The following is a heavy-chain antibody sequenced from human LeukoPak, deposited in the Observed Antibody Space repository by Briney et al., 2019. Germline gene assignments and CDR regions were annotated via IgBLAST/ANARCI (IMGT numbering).Heavy chain of an antibody. D-gene: IGHD3-10*01. CDR1: GGSFSGYY. CDR2: INHSGST. J-gene: IGHJ4*02. CDR3: ARGLRYYGSGSFSG. Sequence: SETLPLTCAVYGGSFSGYYWSWIRQPPGKGLEWIGEINHSGSTNYNPSLKSRVTILVDTSKNQFSLKLSSVTAADTAVYYCARGLRYYGSGSFSGWGQGTLVTVSS. V-gene: IGHV4-34*01.